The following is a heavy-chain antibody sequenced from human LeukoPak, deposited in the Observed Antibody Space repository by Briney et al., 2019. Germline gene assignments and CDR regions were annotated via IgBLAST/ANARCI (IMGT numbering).Heavy chain of an antibody. D-gene: IGHD2-15*01. CDR2: IYTSGSI. CDR1: GASITSYY. J-gene: IGHJ4*02. V-gene: IGHV4-4*07. CDR3: ARGDCSGGSCYAGSGVY. Sequence: PSETLSLTCTVSGASITSYYWSWIRQPAGKGLEWIGRIYTSGSIDFNPSLRGRVTMSVDTSKNQLSLKLTSVTAEDTAVYYCARGDCSGGSCYAGSGVYWGQGTLVTVSS.